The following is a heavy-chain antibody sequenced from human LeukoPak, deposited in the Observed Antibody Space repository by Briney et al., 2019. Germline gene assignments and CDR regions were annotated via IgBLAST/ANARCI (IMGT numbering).Heavy chain of an antibody. CDR3: ARAALPRIPDY. D-gene: IGHD2-15*01. CDR2: IYYSGST. V-gene: IGHV4-59*01. CDR1: GGSLSSYY. J-gene: IGHJ4*02. Sequence: SETLSLTCTVSGGSLSSYYWSWIRQPPGKGLERIGYIYYSGSTNYNPSLKSRVTISVDTSKNQFSLKLSSVTAADTAVYYCARAALPRIPDYWGQGTLVTVSS.